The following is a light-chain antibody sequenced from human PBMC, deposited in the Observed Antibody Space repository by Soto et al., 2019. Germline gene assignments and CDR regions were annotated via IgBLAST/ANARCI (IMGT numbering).Light chain of an antibody. J-gene: IGKJ4*01. V-gene: IGKV1-8*01. CDR1: QGISSY. Sequence: AIRMTQSPSSFSASTGDRVTITCRASQGISSYLAWYQQKPGKAPKLLIYAASTLQSGVPSRFSGSGSGTDFTLTISRLVPEDSAVYYCQQYTSPLTFGGGTKVDNK. CDR2: AAS. CDR3: QQYTSPLT.